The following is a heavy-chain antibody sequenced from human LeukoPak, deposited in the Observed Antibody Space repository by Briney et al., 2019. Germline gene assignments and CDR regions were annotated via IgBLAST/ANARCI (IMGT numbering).Heavy chain of an antibody. Sequence: GESLRLSCAACGFTFSNAWMSWVRQAPGQGLEWVGRIKSKTDGGTTDYTAPVNGRFSISRDDSLNTLYLQMNTLKAEDTAVYYCATYNYGSFFYGTIRYWGQGTLVTVSS. CDR1: GFTFSNAW. J-gene: IGHJ4*02. V-gene: IGHV3-15*01. CDR3: ATYNYGSFFYGTIRY. CDR2: IKSKTDGGTT. D-gene: IGHD3-10*01.